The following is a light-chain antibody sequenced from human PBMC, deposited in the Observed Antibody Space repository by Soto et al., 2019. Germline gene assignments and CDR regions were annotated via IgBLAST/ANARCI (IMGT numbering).Light chain of an antibody. CDR2: EVN. Sequence: QSALTQPPSASGSPGQSVTISCSGTSSDVGGFNYVSWYQQHPGRAPKVLIYEVNKRPSGVPDRFSGSKSGSTASLTVSGLQAEDEAEYSCSSYAVTNIFVFGTGTKVTVL. J-gene: IGLJ1*01. CDR3: SSYAVTNIFV. V-gene: IGLV2-8*01. CDR1: SSDVGGFNY.